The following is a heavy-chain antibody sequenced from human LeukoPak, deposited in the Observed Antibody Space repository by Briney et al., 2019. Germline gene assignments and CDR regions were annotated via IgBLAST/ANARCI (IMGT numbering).Heavy chain of an antibody. CDR1: GFTFSSYA. V-gene: IGHV3-30*02. Sequence: GGSLRLSCAASGFTFSSYAMHWVRQAPGKGLEWVTFIQYDGSNKYYADSVKGRFTISRDNSKNTLYLQMNSLRAEDTAVYYCAKKWSGDYDSSGINDAFDIWGHGTMVTVSS. CDR3: AKKWSGDYDSSGINDAFDI. D-gene: IGHD3-22*01. J-gene: IGHJ3*02. CDR2: IQYDGSNK.